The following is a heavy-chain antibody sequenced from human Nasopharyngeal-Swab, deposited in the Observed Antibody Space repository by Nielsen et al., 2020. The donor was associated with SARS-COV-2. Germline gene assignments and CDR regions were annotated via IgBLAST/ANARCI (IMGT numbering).Heavy chain of an antibody. CDR1: GDSVSSNSAA. V-gene: IGHV6-1*01. CDR3: ARESASSGWSDDAFDI. Sequence: SQTLSLTCAISGDSVSSNSAAWNWIRQSPSRGLEWPGRTYYRSKWYNDYAVSVKSRITINPDTSKNQFSLQLNSVTPEDTAVYYCARESASSGWSDDAFDIWGQGTMVTVSS. D-gene: IGHD6-19*01. CDR2: TYYRSKWYN. J-gene: IGHJ3*02.